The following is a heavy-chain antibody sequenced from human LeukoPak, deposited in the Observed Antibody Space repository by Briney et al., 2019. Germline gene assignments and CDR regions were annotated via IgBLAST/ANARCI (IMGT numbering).Heavy chain of an antibody. Sequence: GGSLRLSCAASGFTVSSIHMVWVRQAPGKGLEWVSVTYTGGNSYYADSVKGRFIISRDISKNTLYLQMNSLRAEDSALYYCARGGRGSAAVVAPRSFDIWGQGTMVSVSS. V-gene: IGHV3-53*01. J-gene: IGHJ3*02. CDR2: TYTGGNS. D-gene: IGHD3-22*01. CDR3: ARGGRGSAAVVAPRSFDI. CDR1: GFTVSSIH.